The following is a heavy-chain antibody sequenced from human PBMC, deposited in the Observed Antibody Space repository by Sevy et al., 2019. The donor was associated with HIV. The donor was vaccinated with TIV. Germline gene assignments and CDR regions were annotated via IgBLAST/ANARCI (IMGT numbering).Heavy chain of an antibody. Sequence: SETLSLTCTVSGGSVSSGSYYWSWIRQRPGKGLEWIGYIYYSGSANYNPSLKSRVTISVDTSKNQFSLKLSSVTAADTAVYYCAISPGYCSGGSCSFDYWGQGTLVTVSS. CDR1: GGSVSSGSYY. D-gene: IGHD2-15*01. J-gene: IGHJ4*02. CDR3: AISPGYCSGGSCSFDY. CDR2: IYYSGSA. V-gene: IGHV4-61*01.